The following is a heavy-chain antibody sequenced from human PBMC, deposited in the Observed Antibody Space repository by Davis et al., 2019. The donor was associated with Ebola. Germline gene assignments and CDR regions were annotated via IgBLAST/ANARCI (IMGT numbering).Heavy chain of an antibody. CDR2: ISYDGSNK. J-gene: IGHJ6*02. CDR1: GFTFSSYA. Sequence: GESLKISCAASGFTFSSYAMHWVRQAPGKGLEWVAVISYDGSNKYYADSVKGRFTISRDNSKNTLYLQMNSLRAEDTAVYYCARDFIAAAGKGGMDVWGQGTTVTVSS. D-gene: IGHD6-13*01. V-gene: IGHV3-30-3*01. CDR3: ARDFIAAAGKGGMDV.